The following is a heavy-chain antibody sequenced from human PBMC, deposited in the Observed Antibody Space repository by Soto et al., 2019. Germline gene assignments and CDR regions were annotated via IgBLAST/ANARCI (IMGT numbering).Heavy chain of an antibody. D-gene: IGHD5-12*01. Sequence: QLQLRESGSGLLRPSQTLSLTCLVSGGSIINGNYSWTWIRQPPGKALEWIGYIYHSGSTYYNPSLRSRVTLAVDMSKNQFSLNMKSMTAADTAVYYCASRFVDSATGYFDRWGQGTLVTVSS. V-gene: IGHV4-30-2*01. J-gene: IGHJ4*02. CDR2: IYHSGST. CDR3: ASRFVDSATGYFDR. CDR1: GGSIINGNYS.